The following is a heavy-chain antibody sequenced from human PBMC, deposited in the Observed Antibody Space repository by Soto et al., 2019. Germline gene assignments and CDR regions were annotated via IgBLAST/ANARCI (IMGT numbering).Heavy chain of an antibody. CDR3: ARETTTVTRAYFYYGMDV. D-gene: IGHD4-17*01. CDR1: GGTFTSFA. V-gene: IGHV1-69*01. CDR2: IIPLFGTT. Sequence: QVQLVQSGAEVKKPGSSVKVSCKASGGTFTSFAISWVRQAPGKGLEWMGEIIPLFGTTNYAQKFQGRVTITADESTTTDYMELSSLRSEDSAVYYCARETTTVTRAYFYYGMDVWGQGTTVTVSS. J-gene: IGHJ6*02.